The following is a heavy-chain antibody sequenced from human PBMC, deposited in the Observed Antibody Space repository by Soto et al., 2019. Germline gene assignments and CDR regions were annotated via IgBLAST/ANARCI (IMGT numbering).Heavy chain of an antibody. V-gene: IGHV3-30*18. Sequence: QVQLVESGGGVVQPGRSLRLSCAASGFTFSSYGMHWVRQAPGKGLEWVAVISYDGSNKYYADSVKGRFTISRDNSKNTLYLQMNSLRAEDTAVYYCAKIVNVLVRYYYYGMDVWGQGTTVTVSS. D-gene: IGHD2-15*01. J-gene: IGHJ6*02. CDR1: GFTFSSYG. CDR2: ISYDGSNK. CDR3: AKIVNVLVRYYYYGMDV.